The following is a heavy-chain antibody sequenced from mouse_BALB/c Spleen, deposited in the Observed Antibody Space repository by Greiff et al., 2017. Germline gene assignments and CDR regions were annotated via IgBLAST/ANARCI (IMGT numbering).Heavy chain of an antibody. CDR2: IRNKANGYTT. J-gene: IGHJ3*01. V-gene: IGHV7-3*02. CDR1: GFTFTDYY. Sequence: EVKLVESGGGLVQPGGSLRLSCATSGFTFTDYYMSWVRQPPGKALEWVGFIRNKANGYTTEYSASVKGRFTISRDNSQSILYLQMNTLRAEDSATYYCGSTDGYPAWFAYWGQGTLVTVSA. D-gene: IGHD2-3*01. CDR3: GSTDGYPAWFAY.